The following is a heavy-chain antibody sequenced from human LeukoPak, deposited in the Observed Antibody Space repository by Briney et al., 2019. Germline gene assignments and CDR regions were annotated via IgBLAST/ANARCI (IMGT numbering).Heavy chain of an antibody. D-gene: IGHD3-10*01. V-gene: IGHV3-33*08. CDR2: KRYDGSAT. CDR1: GFTFSSYG. Sequence: GGSLRLSCAASGFTFSSYGMHWVRQAPGKGLEWVAFKRYDGSATYYADSVKGRFTISRDNAKNSLYLQMNSLRAEDTAVYYCARSRSGGYWGQGTLVTVSS. CDR3: ARSRSGGY. J-gene: IGHJ4*02.